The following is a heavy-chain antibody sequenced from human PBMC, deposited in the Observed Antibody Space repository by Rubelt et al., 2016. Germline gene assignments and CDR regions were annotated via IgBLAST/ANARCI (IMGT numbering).Heavy chain of an antibody. D-gene: IGHD4-23*01. J-gene: IGHJ6*02. CDR3: AGTSYGGNPDRYYYYGMDV. CDR2: IYTGGST. Sequence: QAPGKGLEWVSVIYTGGSTYYTDSGKDRFTISRDNSKNTLYLQMNNLRPEDTAVYYCAGTSYGGNPDRYYYYGMDVWGQGTTVTVSS. V-gene: IGHV3-66*01.